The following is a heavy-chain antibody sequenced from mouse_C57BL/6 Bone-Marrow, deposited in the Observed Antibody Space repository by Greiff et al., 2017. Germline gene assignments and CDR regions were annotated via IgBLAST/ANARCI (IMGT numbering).Heavy chain of an antibody. D-gene: IGHD3-1*01. CDR1: GYTFTNYW. Sequence: VQLQQSGAELVRPGTSVKMSCKASGYTFTNYWIGWAKQRPGHGLEWIGDIYPGGGYTNYNEKFKGKSTLTVDKSSSTAYMQLSSLTSEDSAVYYCARVQLYYFDYWGQGTTLTVSS. CDR2: IYPGGGYT. J-gene: IGHJ2*01. CDR3: ARVQLYYFDY. V-gene: IGHV1-63*01.